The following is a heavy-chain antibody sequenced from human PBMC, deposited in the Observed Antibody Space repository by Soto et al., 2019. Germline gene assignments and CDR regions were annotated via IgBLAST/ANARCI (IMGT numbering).Heavy chain of an antibody. D-gene: IGHD2-15*01. V-gene: IGHV1-69*13. Sequence: AAVKVACKVSGGTYSSYAISWVRQATGQRPDWMGGIIPIFGTANYAQQFQGRVTITADESTSTAYMELSSLRCGDTAVYYCARDRSLDVVFDTYFWVAFDIWGQGTMVTVS. CDR2: IIPIFGTA. J-gene: IGHJ3*02. CDR3: ARDRSLDVVFDTYFWVAFDI. CDR1: GGTYSSYA.